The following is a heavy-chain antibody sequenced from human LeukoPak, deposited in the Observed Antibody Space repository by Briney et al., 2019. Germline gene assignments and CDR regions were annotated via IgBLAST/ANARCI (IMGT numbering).Heavy chain of an antibody. Sequence: GGSLRHSCTASGFTFGDYAMSWVRQAPGKGLEWVGFIRSKAYGGTTEYAASVKGRFTISRDDSKSIAYLQMNSLKTEDTAVYYCTRVGCSGGSCYSGYWGQGTLVTVSS. D-gene: IGHD2-15*01. CDR2: IRSKAYGGTT. CDR1: GFTFGDYA. V-gene: IGHV3-49*04. CDR3: TRVGCSGGSCYSGY. J-gene: IGHJ4*02.